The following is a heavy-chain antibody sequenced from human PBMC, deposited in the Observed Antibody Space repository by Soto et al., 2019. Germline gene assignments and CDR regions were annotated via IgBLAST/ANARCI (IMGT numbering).Heavy chain of an antibody. CDR3: ARGGSRSGVWGSYRYTSMDC. CDR1: GGTFSSYT. V-gene: IGHV1-69*13. J-gene: IGHJ6*02. D-gene: IGHD3-16*02. Sequence: GASVKVSCKASGGTFSSYTISWVRQAPGQGLEWMGGIIPIFGTANYAQKFQGRVTITADESTSTAYMELSSLRSEDTAVYYCARGGSRSGVWGSYRYTSMDCWGQGTTVPVAS. CDR2: IIPIFGTA.